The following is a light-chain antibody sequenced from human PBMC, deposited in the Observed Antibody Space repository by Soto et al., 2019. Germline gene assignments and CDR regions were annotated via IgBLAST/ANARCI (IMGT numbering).Light chain of an antibody. Sequence: DIQMTQSPSSLSASVGDRVTITCQASQDMNKNLIWYQQKPGKAPKLLIYDASDLETGVPSMFSGSGSGTGFTFTSSSLQTEDFATYYCKQYESLPLTFCQGTRLEIK. J-gene: IGKJ5*01. CDR3: KQYESLPLT. CDR2: DAS. CDR1: QDMNKN. V-gene: IGKV1-33*01.